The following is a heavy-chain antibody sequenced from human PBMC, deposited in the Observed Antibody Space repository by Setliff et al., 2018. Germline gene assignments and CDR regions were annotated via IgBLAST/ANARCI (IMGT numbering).Heavy chain of an antibody. Sequence: SETLSLTCAVSTYSITNHFWGWIRQPPGKGLEWIGSISHSEGTYYNPSLKSRVTISIDTPKNQFSLNLRSVTATDTAVYYCARGNDVRFDPWGQGALVTVS. V-gene: IGHV4-38-2*01. CDR3: ARGNDVRFDP. D-gene: IGHD1-1*01. CDR1: TYSITNHF. J-gene: IGHJ5*02. CDR2: ISHSEGT.